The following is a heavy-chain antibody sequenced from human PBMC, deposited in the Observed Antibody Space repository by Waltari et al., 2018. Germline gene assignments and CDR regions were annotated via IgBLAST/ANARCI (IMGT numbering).Heavy chain of an antibody. CDR2: INHSGST. V-gene: IGHV4-34*01. CDR1: GGSFSGYY. D-gene: IGHD6-6*01. J-gene: IGHJ4*02. CDR3: ARDRTSSIAARRAPKYFDY. Sequence: QVQLQQWGAGLLKPSETLSLTCAVYGGSFSGYYWSWIRQPPGKGLEWIGEINHSGSTNYNPPLKSRVTISVDTSKNQFSLKLSSVTAADTAVYYCARDRTSSIAARRAPKYFDYWGQGTLVTVSS.